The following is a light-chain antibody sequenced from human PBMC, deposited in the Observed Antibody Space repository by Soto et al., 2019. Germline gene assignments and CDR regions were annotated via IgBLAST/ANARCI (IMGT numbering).Light chain of an antibody. CDR2: TND. J-gene: IGLJ2*01. V-gene: IGLV1-44*01. CDR1: STNVGVNP. Sequence: QSVLTQPPSTSGTPGQRVTISCSGSSTNVGVNPVNWYQQFPGTAPRLLIYTNDQRPSGVPGRFSGSKSGTTASLDISGLQSDDEDDYYCAAWDDSLYGLVFGGGTKLTVL. CDR3: AAWDDSLYGLV.